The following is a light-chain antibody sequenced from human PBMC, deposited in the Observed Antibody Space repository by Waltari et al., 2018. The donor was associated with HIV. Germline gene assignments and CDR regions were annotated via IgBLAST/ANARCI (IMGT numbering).Light chain of an antibody. V-gene: IGLV1-47*01. CDR1: SSNVGSKP. CDR2: RDY. CDR3: VAWDDSLSGYV. J-gene: IGLJ1*01. Sequence: QSVLTQPPPASGTLGQRFTLLCPGSSSNVGSKPVYWFQQVPGTAPKLLISRDYQRLAGIPDRFSGSKSGASAALTISGLRSEEEADYYGVAWDDSLSGYVFGTGTKVSVL.